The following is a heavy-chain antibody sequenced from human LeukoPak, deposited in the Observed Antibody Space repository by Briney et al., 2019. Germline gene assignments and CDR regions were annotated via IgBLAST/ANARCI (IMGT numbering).Heavy chain of an antibody. CDR2: INPNSGGT. CDR1: GYTFTGYY. V-gene: IGHV1-2*06. D-gene: IGHD4-11*01. Sequence: ASVKVSCKASGYTFTGYYMHWVRQAPGQGLEWIGRINPNSGGTNYAQKFQGRVTMTRDTSISTAYMELSRLRSDDTAVYYCARVAAADSTTDYWGQGTLVTVSS. J-gene: IGHJ4*02. CDR3: ARVAAADSTTDY.